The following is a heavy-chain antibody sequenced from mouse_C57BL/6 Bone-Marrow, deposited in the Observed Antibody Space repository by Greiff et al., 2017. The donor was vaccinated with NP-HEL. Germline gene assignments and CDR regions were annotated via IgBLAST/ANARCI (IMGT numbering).Heavy chain of an antibody. CDR1: GYTFTSYG. Sequence: ESGAELARPGASVKLSCTASGYTFTSYGISWVKQRTGQGLEWIGEIYPRSGNTYYNEKFKGKATLTADKSSSTAYMELRSLTSEDSAVYFCARPTVVEAMDYWGQGTSVTVSS. CDR3: ARPTVVEAMDY. CDR2: IYPRSGNT. V-gene: IGHV1-81*01. D-gene: IGHD1-1*01. J-gene: IGHJ4*01.